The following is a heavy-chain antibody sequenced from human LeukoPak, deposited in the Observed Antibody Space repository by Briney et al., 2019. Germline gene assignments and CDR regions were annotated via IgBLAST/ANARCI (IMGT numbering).Heavy chain of an antibody. Sequence: GGSLRLSCAASGFTFSSYGMHWVRQAPGKGLEWVAVISNDESKKYYADSVKGRFTLSRDNSKNTLSLQVSSLRAEDTAVYYCAKDRYSYAFEYFESWGQGTLVTVSS. CDR1: GFTFSSYG. V-gene: IGHV3-30*18. J-gene: IGHJ4*02. CDR3: AKDRYSYAFEYFES. CDR2: ISNDESKK. D-gene: IGHD3-16*01.